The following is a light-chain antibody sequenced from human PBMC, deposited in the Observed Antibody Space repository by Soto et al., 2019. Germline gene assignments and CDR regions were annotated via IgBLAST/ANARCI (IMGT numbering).Light chain of an antibody. Sequence: EIVITQSPSKLSASPGERATLSCRASQTVGNNLAWYQQKPGQAPRLLIYGASTRATGIPARFSGSGSGVAFTLTISGLQSEDFAVYHCQQYNQWPGTFGQGTKVDIK. J-gene: IGKJ1*01. CDR1: QTVGNN. CDR3: QQYNQWPGT. CDR2: GAS. V-gene: IGKV3-15*01.